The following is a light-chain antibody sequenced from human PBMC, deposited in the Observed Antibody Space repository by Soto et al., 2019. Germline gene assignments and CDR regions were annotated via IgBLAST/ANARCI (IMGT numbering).Light chain of an antibody. V-gene: IGKV1-27*01. Sequence: DIQMTQSPSTLSASVGDRVTITCRASQSIGSWLAWYQQKPGEVPKLLIYAASTLQSGVPSRFSGSGSGTDFTLTISGLQPEDVATYYCQKYNSALLTFGGGTKVDIK. J-gene: IGKJ4*01. CDR1: QSIGSW. CDR3: QKYNSALLT. CDR2: AAS.